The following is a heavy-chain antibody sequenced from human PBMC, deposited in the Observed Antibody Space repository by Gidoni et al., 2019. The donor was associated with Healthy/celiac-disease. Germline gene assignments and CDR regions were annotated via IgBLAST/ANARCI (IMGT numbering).Heavy chain of an antibody. CDR3: ARPPMTTPTTGAFDI. CDR2: IYYSGST. D-gene: IGHD4-17*01. CDR1: GGSISSSSYY. Sequence: QLQLQESGPGLVKPSETLSLTCTVSGGSISSSSYYWGWIRQPPGKGLEWIGSIYYSGSTYYNPSLKSRVTISVDTSKNQFSLKLSSVTAADTAVYYCARPPMTTPTTGAFDIWGQGTMVTVSS. J-gene: IGHJ3*02. V-gene: IGHV4-39*01.